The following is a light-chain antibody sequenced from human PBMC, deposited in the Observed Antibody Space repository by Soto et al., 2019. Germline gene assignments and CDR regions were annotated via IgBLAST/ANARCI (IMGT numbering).Light chain of an antibody. Sequence: IQMTQSPSSLSASLGDRVTITCQASQDIAKNLNWYQQKPGKAPKLLIYDASSLQTGVPSRFSGSGSATHFTFTISSLQSEDISTYYCQQYDNLLPISFGQGTRLEIK. CDR1: QDIAKN. J-gene: IGKJ5*01. V-gene: IGKV1-33*01. CDR2: DAS. CDR3: QQYDNLLPIS.